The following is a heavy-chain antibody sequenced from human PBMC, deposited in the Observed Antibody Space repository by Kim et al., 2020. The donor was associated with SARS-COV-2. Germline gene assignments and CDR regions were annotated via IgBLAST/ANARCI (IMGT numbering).Heavy chain of an antibody. D-gene: IGHD6-19*01. Sequence: YNPSLQSRVTISVDTSKNQFSLKLSSVTAADTAVYYCARVSKGGWYLSYWGQGTLVTVSS. J-gene: IGHJ4*02. V-gene: IGHV4-59*01. CDR3: ARVSKGGWYLSY.